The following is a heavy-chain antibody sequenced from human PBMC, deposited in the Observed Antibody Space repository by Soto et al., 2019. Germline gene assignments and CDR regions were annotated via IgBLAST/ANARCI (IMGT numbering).Heavy chain of an antibody. D-gene: IGHD3-10*01. J-gene: IGHJ4*02. CDR3: TKDEAGSPFRY. CDR2: VFHSVIT. V-gene: IGHV4-4*02. Sequence: VQLRESGPGQVKTSGTLALTCAVSGGSMKTTNCWSWVRQPPAKGLELIGEVFHSVITRYNPSLKSRATVSVDTSKNQFFLNLASVTAADTAVYYCTKDEAGSPFRYWGQGALVTVSS. CDR1: GGSMKTTNC.